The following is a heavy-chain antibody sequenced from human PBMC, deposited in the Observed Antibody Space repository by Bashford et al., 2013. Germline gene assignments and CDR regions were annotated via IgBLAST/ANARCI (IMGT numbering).Heavy chain of an antibody. CDR1: GFTFGSYS. V-gene: IGHV3-7*01. CDR3: ARERSGSGLVLLTT. J-gene: IGHJ4*02. CDR2: IKGDRSEK. D-gene: IGHD4-17*01. Sequence: GSLRLSCAASGFTFGSYSMNWVRQAPGKWLEWVADIKGDRSEKYYVDSVKGRFTISRDNARNSVFLQMNSLRAEDTAVYYCARERSGSGLVLLTTWGQGTRGHRLL.